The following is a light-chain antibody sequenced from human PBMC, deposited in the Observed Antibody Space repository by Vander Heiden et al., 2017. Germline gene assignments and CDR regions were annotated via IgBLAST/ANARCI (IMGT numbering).Light chain of an antibody. CDR3: HSADSSGTYV. CDR2: KES. J-gene: IGLJ1*01. V-gene: IGLV3-25*03. Sequence: SSELTQPPSVSVSPGQTARITCSGDALPKQSAYWYQQKPAKAPVLVIYKESERPAGISGRLSGSRAGTTVTFTISGGKEEDEADYYCHSADSSGTYVFGTGTKVTVL. CDR1: ALPKQS.